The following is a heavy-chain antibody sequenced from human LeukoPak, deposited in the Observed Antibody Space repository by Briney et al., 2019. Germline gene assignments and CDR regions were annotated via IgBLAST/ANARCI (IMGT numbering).Heavy chain of an antibody. V-gene: IGHV3-11*04. J-gene: IGHJ4*02. CDR3: ARKGGYSSGWYVY. CDR1: EFTFSDYY. CDR2: ISSSGSTI. Sequence: GGSLRLSCAASEFTFSDYYMTWIRQAPGKGLEWVSYISSSGSTIYYADSVKGRFTVSRDNAKKSLYLQMNSLGAEDTAVYYCARKGGYSSGWYVYWGQGTLVTVSS. D-gene: IGHD6-19*01.